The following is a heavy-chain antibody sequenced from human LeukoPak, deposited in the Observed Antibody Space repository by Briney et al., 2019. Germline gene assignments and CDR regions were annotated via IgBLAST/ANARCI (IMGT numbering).Heavy chain of an antibody. CDR3: ARVSYYYYYMDV. CDR1: GYTFTSYG. J-gene: IGHJ6*03. V-gene: IGHV1-18*01. Sequence: ASVKVSCKASGYTFTSYGISWVRQAPEQGLEWMGWISAYNGNTNYAQKLQGRVTMTTDTSTSTAYMELRSLRSDDTAVYYCARVSYYYYYMDVWGKGTTVTVSS. CDR2: ISAYNGNT.